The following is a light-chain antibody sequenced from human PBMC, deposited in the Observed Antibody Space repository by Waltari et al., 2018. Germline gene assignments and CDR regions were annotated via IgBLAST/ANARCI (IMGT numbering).Light chain of an antibody. J-gene: IGKJ1*01. CDR2: DAS. CDR3: QQRSSWPPT. CDR1: QSVRRY. Sequence: EIVLTQSPATLSLSPGERATLSCRASQSVRRYLAWYQQKPGQAPRLLIYDASNRATGIPARLSGCGSGTDFTLTISSLAPEDFAVYYCQQRSSWPPTFGQGTKVEIK. V-gene: IGKV3-11*01.